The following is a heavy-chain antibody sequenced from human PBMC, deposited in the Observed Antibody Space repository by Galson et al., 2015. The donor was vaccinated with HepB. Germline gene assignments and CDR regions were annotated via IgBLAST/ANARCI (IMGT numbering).Heavy chain of an antibody. V-gene: IGHV3-48*03. CDR3: ARAPPRCSGGSCFGMDV. CDR1: GFTFSSYE. J-gene: IGHJ6*02. Sequence: SLRLSCAASGFTFSSYEMNWVRQAPGKGLEWVSYISSSGSTIYYADSVKGRFTISRDNAKNSLYLQMNSLRAEDTAVYYCARAPPRCSGGSCFGMDVWGQGTTVTVSS. CDR2: ISSSGSTI. D-gene: IGHD2-15*01.